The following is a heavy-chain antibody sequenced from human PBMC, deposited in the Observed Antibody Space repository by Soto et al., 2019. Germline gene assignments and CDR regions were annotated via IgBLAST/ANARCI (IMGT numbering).Heavy chain of an antibody. V-gene: IGHV5-51*01. J-gene: IGHJ3*02. Sequence: GESLKISCKGSGYSFTSYWIGWVRQMPGKGLEWMGIIYPGDSDTRYSPSFQGQVTISADKSISTAYLQWSSLKASDTAMYYCARSGVFKNCSSTSCYWVRVGAFDIWGQGTMVTVSS. CDR1: GYSFTSYW. D-gene: IGHD2-2*01. CDR2: IYPGDSDT. CDR3: ARSGVFKNCSSTSCYWVRVGAFDI.